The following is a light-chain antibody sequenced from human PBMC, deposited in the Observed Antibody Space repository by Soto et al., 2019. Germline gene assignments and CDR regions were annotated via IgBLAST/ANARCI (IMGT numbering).Light chain of an antibody. CDR3: QQYNDSFRYT. J-gene: IGKJ2*01. Sequence: DIPMTQSPSTLSASVGDRVTITCRASQSISSWLAWYQQKPGTAPKLLIYEASTLVTGVPSRFSGSRSGTEFTLTVSSLQPDDFASYYYQQYNDSFRYTFGQGTQLEIK. CDR2: EAS. CDR1: QSISSW. V-gene: IGKV1-5*03.